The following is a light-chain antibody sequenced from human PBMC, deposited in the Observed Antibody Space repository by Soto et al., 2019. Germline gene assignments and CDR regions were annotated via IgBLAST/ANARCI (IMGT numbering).Light chain of an antibody. CDR3: QKFSAVPT. V-gene: IGKV1-27*01. Sequence: DIQMTQSPSSLSASVGDRVTITCRASQAIYNYLAWYQQKPGKVPTLLISAASTLQSGVPSRFSGSGARTDFTLTISSLQPEDVATYYCQKFSAVPTFAGGTKVEI. CDR2: AAS. CDR1: QAIYNY. J-gene: IGKJ4*01.